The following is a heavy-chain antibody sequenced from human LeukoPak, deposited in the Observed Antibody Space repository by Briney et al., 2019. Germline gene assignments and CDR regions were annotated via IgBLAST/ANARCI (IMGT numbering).Heavy chain of an antibody. D-gene: IGHD1-14*01. CDR1: GGSISSSNW. Sequence: RASETLSLTCAVSGGSISSSNWWSWVRQPPGKGLEWIGEIYHSGSTSYNPSLKSRVTISVDKSKNQFSLKLSSVTAADTAVYYCASNLHYFDYWGQGTLVTVSS. V-gene: IGHV4-4*02. J-gene: IGHJ4*02. CDR2: IYHSGST. CDR3: ASNLHYFDY.